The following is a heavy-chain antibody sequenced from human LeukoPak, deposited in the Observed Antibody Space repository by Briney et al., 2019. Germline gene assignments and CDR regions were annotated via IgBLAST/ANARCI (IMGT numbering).Heavy chain of an antibody. D-gene: IGHD2-15*01. Sequence: PGGSLRLSWAASGFTFSNAWMSWVRQAPGKGLEWVGRIKSKTDGGTTDYAAPVKGRFTISRDDSKNTLYLQMNSLKTEDTAVYYCTTDSPGSCSGGSCGLGWYFVLWGRGTLVTVSS. J-gene: IGHJ2*01. CDR2: IKSKTDGGTT. V-gene: IGHV3-15*01. CDR3: TTDSPGSCSGGSCGLGWYFVL. CDR1: GFTFSNAW.